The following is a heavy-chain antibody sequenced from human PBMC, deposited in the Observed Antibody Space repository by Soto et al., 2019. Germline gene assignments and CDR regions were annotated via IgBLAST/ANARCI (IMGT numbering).Heavy chain of an antibody. J-gene: IGHJ6*02. CDR3: TTGARQQLAPGYYYYYGMDV. CDR2: IKTKTDGGTT. V-gene: IGHV3-15*01. Sequence: GGSLRLSCAASGFAFSNVWMSWVRQAPGKGLEWVGRIKTKTDGGTTDYAAPVKGRFTISRDDSKNTLFLQMNSLQTEDTALYYCTTGARQQLAPGYYYYYGMDVWGQGTTVTVSS. D-gene: IGHD6-6*01. CDR1: GFAFSNVW.